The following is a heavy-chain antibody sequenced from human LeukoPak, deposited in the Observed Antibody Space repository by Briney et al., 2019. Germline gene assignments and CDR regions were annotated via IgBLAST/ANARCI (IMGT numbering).Heavy chain of an antibody. CDR2: IIPIFGTG. D-gene: IGHD3-16*01. J-gene: IGHJ3*02. Sequence: SVNLSFKCSGASFTSYGISWVRRAPGQGLGWVVGIIPIFGTGNYAHKFHGRVRITADESTSTAYMQLSSLRSEDTAVYYCARVKETLGGRAFAIWGQGTMVTVSS. V-gene: IGHV1-69*13. CDR3: ARVKETLGGRAFAI. CDR1: GASFTSYG.